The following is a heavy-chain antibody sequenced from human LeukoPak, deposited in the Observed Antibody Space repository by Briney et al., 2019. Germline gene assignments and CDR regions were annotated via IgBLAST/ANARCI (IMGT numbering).Heavy chain of an antibody. CDR1: GGSISSGDYY. D-gene: IGHD6-19*01. J-gene: IGHJ6*03. CDR3: AREGSLPSYYYYYMDV. Sequence: PSQTLSLTCTVSGGSISSGDYYWSWIRQPPGKGLEWIGHIYHSGITYYNPSLKSRVTFLVDTSKNQFSLKLSSVTAADTAVYYCAREGSLPSYYYYYMDVWGKGTTVTVSS. CDR2: IYHSGIT. V-gene: IGHV4-30-4*08.